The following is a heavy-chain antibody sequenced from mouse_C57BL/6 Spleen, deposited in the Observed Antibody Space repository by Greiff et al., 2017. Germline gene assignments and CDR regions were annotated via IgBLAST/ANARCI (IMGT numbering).Heavy chain of an antibody. Sequence: QVQLQQPGAELVKPGASVKVSCKASGYTFTSYWMHWVKQRPGQGLEWIGRIHPSASAPTYNQKFKGKATLTVDKASSTAYMQLSSLTSEDSAVYYCASITTVVARGYWGQGTTLTVSS. V-gene: IGHV1-74*01. CDR2: IHPSASAP. CDR3: ASITTVVARGY. J-gene: IGHJ2*01. D-gene: IGHD1-1*01. CDR1: GYTFTSYW.